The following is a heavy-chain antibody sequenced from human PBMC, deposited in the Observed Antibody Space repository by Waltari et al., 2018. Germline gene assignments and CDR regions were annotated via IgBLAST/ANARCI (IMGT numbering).Heavy chain of an antibody. V-gene: IGHV3-74*01. CDR1: GFPFRTYW. CDR3: VRGLGDS. J-gene: IGHJ5*01. CDR2: INSDGSLT. D-gene: IGHD3-16*01. Sequence: EVQLVESGGALVQPGGSLRLSCAASGFPFRTYWMHWGRHAPGKGLVWVSRINSDGSLTTSADSVKGRFTISRDNTKNTLYLQMNSLRVEDTAVYYCVRGLGDSWGQGTLVTVSS.